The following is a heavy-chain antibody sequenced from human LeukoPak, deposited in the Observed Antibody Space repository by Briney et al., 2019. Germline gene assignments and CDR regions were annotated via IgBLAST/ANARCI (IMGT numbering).Heavy chain of an antibody. CDR1: GGSISSSSYY. Sequence: SETLSLTCTVSGGSISSSSYYWGWIRQPPGKGLEWIANIYYSGSTYYNPSLKSRVTISLDTSKNQFSLKLSSVTAADTAVYYCARQSDSSGYYYFAYWGQGTLVTVSS. J-gene: IGHJ4*02. V-gene: IGHV4-39*01. D-gene: IGHD3-22*01. CDR3: ARQSDSSGYYYFAY. CDR2: IYYSGST.